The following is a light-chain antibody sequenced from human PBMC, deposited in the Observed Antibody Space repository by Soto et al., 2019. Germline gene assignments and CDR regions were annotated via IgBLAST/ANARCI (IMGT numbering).Light chain of an antibody. CDR1: QSVNRY. Sequence: EIVLTQSPATLSLSRGERATLSCWASQSVNRYLVWYQQKPGQAPRLLMYDASKRATGIPARFSGSGSGTDFTLPISSLEPEDFAVYSCEQRDISPWKFGQG. CDR2: DAS. J-gene: IGKJ1*01. V-gene: IGKV3-11*01. CDR3: EQRDISPWK.